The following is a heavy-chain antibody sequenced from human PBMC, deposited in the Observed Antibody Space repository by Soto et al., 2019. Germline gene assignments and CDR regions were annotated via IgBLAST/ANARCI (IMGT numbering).Heavy chain of an antibody. CDR3: ARVVPGAEAWCGP. D-gene: IGHD2-2*01. CDR1: GYTFSNYG. V-gene: IGHV1-18*01. J-gene: IGHJ5*02. CDR2: ISLYSDGT. Sequence: QVQLVQSGGEVKRPGASVKVSCKTSGYTFSNYGITWVRQAPGQPLEWLGWISLYSDGTNYAQKFQARVSITTHKSTTTAYMELRSLRSDDTAVYYCARVVPGAEAWCGPWGQGTLVNVSS.